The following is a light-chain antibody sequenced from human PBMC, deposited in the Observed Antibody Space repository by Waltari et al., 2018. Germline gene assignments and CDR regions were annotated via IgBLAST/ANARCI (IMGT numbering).Light chain of an antibody. V-gene: IGKV3-11*01. J-gene: IGKJ4*01. Sequence: EIVLTQSPATLSLSPGERASLSCRASQSVDTYLAWYQQKPGQAPRLLIYDASNRAPGIPARFSGSGSGTDFTLTISSLEPEDFAVYYCRQRSNWVTFGGGTKVEIK. CDR3: RQRSNWVT. CDR1: QSVDTY. CDR2: DAS.